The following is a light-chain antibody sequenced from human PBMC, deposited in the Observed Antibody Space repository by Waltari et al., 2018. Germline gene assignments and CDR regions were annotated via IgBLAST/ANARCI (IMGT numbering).Light chain of an antibody. Sequence: WVQQKPGQAPRLLIYQDTERPSGIPERFSGSRSGTTVTLTISGAQADDEADFYCYSAPANNQGIFGGGTKLTVL. CDR2: QDT. V-gene: IGLV3-27*01. CDR3: YSAPANNQGI. J-gene: IGLJ2*01.